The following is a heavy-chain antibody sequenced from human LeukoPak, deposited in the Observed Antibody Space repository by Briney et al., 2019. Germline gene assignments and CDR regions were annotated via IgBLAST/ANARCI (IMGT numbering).Heavy chain of an antibody. CDR2: IYTSGST. V-gene: IGHV4-4*07. J-gene: IGHJ6*02. D-gene: IGHD3-10*01. CDR1: GSSISSYY. Sequence: SETLSLTCTVSGSSISSYYWSWIRQPAGKGLEWIGRIYTSGSTNYNPSPKSRVTMSVDTSKNQFSLELSSVTAADTAVYYCASLAMDYYGSGSYLLTSPRYGMDVWGQGTTVTVSS. CDR3: ASLAMDYYGSGSYLLTSPRYGMDV.